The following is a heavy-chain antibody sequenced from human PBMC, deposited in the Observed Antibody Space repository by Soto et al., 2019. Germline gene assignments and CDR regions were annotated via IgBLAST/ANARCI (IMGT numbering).Heavy chain of an antibody. CDR3: ERGYCSGGSCYSGHGFDI. CDR2: LYYSGST. D-gene: IGHD2-15*01. J-gene: IGHJ3*02. Sequence: SETLSLTCTVSGASIRSGGCYWSWIRQHPGKALEWIGFLYYSGSTYYNPSLRSRLTISVDTSKNQFSLTLSSVTAADTAVYYCERGYCSGGSCYSGHGFDIWGQGQWSPSPQ. CDR1: GASIRSGGCY. V-gene: IGHV4-31*03.